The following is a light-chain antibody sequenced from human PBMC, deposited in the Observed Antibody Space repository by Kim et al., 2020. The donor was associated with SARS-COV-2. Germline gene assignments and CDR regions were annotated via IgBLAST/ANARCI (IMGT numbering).Light chain of an antibody. Sequence: QGVTLSCTGGTSNIGAGYDVHWYQQFPGTAPKLLIYTNTYRPSGVPDRFSGSKSGTSASLVITGLQAEDEAHYYCQSYDSSLTGYVFGPGTKVTVL. CDR2: TNT. CDR1: TSNIGAGYD. CDR3: QSYDSSLTGYV. J-gene: IGLJ1*01. V-gene: IGLV1-40*01.